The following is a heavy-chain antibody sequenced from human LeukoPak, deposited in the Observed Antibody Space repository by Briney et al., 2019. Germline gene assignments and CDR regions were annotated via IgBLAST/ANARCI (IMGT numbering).Heavy chain of an antibody. CDR3: ARDAHVLRFLEWLLEPMNWFDP. CDR2: ISYDGSNK. V-gene: IGHV3-30*04. J-gene: IGHJ5*02. CDR1: GFTFSSYA. Sequence: PGGSLRLSCAASGFTFSSYAMHWVRQAPGKGLEWVAVISYDGSNKYYADSVKGRFTISRDNSKNTLYLQMNSLRAEDTAVYYCARDAHVLRFLEWLLEPMNWFDPWGQGTLVTVSS. D-gene: IGHD3-3*01.